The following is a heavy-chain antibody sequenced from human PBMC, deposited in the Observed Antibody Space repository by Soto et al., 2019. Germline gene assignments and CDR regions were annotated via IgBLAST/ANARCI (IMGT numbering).Heavy chain of an antibody. J-gene: IGHJ4*02. CDR1: GYTFTSYG. Sequence: GASVKVSCKASGYTFTSYGISWVRQAPGQGLEWMGWISAYNGNTNYAQKLQGRVTMTTDTSTSTAYIELRSLRSDDTAVYYCARFGSVPYYDFWSGYFAFDYWGQGTLVTVSS. CDR2: ISAYNGNT. D-gene: IGHD3-3*01. V-gene: IGHV1-18*01. CDR3: ARFGSVPYYDFWSGYFAFDY.